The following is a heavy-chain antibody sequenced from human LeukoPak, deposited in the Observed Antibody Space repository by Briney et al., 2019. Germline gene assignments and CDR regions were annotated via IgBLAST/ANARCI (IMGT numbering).Heavy chain of an antibody. J-gene: IGHJ5*02. CDR2: VYYSGNT. Sequence: SETLSLTCTVSGGSISSSNYYWGWIRQPPGKGLECIGSVYYSGNTYYNPSLKSRVTISVDTSKNQFSLKLSSVTAADTAVYYCASYYYGSGSYSNWFDPWGQGTLVTVSS. CDR3: ASYYYGSGSYSNWFDP. CDR1: GGSISSSNYY. D-gene: IGHD3-10*01. V-gene: IGHV4-39*07.